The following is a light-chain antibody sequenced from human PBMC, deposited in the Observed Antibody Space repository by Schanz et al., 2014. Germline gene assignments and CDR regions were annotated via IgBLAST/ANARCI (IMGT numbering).Light chain of an antibody. V-gene: IGKV3-11*01. CDR3: QQRSSWPIT. Sequence: EIVLTQSPATLSLSPGERATLSCRASQSVTSNLAWYQQKPGQAPRLLIYDASNRAAGIPARFSGSGSGTDFTLTISSLEPEDFAVYYCQQRSSWPITFGPGTKVDIK. CDR1: QSVTSN. J-gene: IGKJ3*01. CDR2: DAS.